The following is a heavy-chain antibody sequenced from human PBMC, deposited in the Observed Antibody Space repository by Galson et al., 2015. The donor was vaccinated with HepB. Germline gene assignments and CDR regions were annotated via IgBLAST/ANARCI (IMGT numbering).Heavy chain of an antibody. J-gene: IGHJ4*02. Sequence: SLRLSCAASGFPFRSYGMTWVRQAPGKGLEWVSGISGSGGSTYYADSVKGRVTIARDNSKNELYLQMNSLRTEDKAVYYCASRRSSSSWYYFDYWGQGTLVTVSS. CDR1: GFPFRSYG. V-gene: IGHV3-23*01. CDR2: ISGSGGST. D-gene: IGHD6-13*01. CDR3: ASRRSSSSWYYFDY.